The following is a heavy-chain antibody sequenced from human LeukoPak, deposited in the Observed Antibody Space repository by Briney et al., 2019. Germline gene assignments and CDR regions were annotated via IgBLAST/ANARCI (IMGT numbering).Heavy chain of an antibody. D-gene: IGHD6-13*01. V-gene: IGHV4-39*01. CDR2: IYYSGST. Sequence: SETLSLTCTVSGGSISSSSYYWCWIRQPPGKGLEWIGSIYYSGSTYYNPSLKSRVTISVDTSKNQFSLKLSSVTAADTAVYYCARCVQQLSYYYYMDVWDKGTTATVSS. CDR1: GGSISSSSYY. J-gene: IGHJ6*03. CDR3: ARCVQQLSYYYYMDV.